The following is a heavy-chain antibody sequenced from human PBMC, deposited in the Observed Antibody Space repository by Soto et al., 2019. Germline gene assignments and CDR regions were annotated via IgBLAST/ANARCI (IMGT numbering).Heavy chain of an antibody. Sequence: TSETLSLTCTVSGGSISSGGYYWSWIRQHPGKGLEWIGYIYYSGSTYYNPSLKSRVTISVDTSKNQLSLKLSSVTAADTAVYYCARDRGGYSSSTECFQQWGQGTLVTVSS. D-gene: IGHD6-13*01. CDR2: IYYSGST. V-gene: IGHV4-31*03. J-gene: IGHJ1*01. CDR1: GGSISSGGYY. CDR3: ARDRGGYSSSTECFQQ.